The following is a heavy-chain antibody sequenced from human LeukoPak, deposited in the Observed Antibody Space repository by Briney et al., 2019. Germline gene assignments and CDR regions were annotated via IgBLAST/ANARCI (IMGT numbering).Heavy chain of an antibody. J-gene: IGHJ4*02. CDR1: GFTFSSYA. D-gene: IGHD5-18*01. V-gene: IGHV3-23*01. Sequence: GGSLRLSCAASGFTFSSYAMSWVRQAPGKGLEWVSSISGNGRSTFYADSVKGRFTISRDDSKKTLYFQITSPRENSKNTLYLQMNSLRAEDTAVYYCAKDSAGYSYGFDSWGQGTLVTVSS. CDR3: QMNSLRAEDTAVYYCAKDSAGYSYGFDS. CDR2: ISGNGRST.